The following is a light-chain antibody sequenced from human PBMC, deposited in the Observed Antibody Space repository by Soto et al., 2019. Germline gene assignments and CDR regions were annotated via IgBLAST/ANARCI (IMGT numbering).Light chain of an antibody. CDR1: QSVSNN. J-gene: IGKJ5*01. Sequence: EIVLTHSPVTLSVSPCERATLSPSASQSVSNNLAWYQQKPGQAPRLLIHGASTRATGIPARFSGSGSGTEFTLTISSLQSEDFAVYYCQQRSTWPQITFGQGTRLEIK. CDR2: GAS. V-gene: IGKV3-15*01. CDR3: QQRSTWPQIT.